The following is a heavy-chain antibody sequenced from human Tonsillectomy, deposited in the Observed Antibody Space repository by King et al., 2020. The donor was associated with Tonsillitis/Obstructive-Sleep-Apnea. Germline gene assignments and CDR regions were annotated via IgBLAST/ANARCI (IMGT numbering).Heavy chain of an antibody. CDR2: ISGDGGST. CDR3: AKDVQWGYCSSTSCFTFDY. J-gene: IGHJ4*02. Sequence: VQLVESGGGVVQPGGSLRLSCAASGFTFDDYAMHWVRQAPGKGLEWVSLISGDGGSTYYADSVKGRFTISRDNSKNSLYLQMNSLRTEDTALYYCAKDVQWGYCSSTSCFTFDYWGQGTLVTVSS. D-gene: IGHD2-2*02. CDR1: GFTFDDYA. V-gene: IGHV3-43*02.